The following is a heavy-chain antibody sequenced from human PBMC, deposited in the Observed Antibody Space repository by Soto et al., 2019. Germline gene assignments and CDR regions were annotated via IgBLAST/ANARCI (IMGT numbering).Heavy chain of an antibody. CDR2: ISYDGSNK. Sequence: QVQLVESGGGVVQPGGSLRLSCAASGFTCSSYGMHWVRQASGKGLEWVAVISYDGSNKYYADSVKGRFTISRDNSKNTLYLQMNRLRAEDTAVYYCAKGPAIVLVPAAMNYYYGMDVWGQGTTVTVSS. CDR3: AKGPAIVLVPAAMNYYYGMDV. CDR1: GFTCSSYG. D-gene: IGHD2-2*01. J-gene: IGHJ6*02. V-gene: IGHV3-30*18.